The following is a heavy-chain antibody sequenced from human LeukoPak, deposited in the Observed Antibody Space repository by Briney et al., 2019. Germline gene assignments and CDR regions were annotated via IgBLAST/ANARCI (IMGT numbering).Heavy chain of an antibody. J-gene: IGHJ3*02. CDR2: ISSSGSTI. CDR3: ASLWWEDAFDI. V-gene: IGHV3-48*03. D-gene: IGHD2-21*01. Sequence: TGGSLRLSCAASGFTFSSYEMNWVRQAPGKGLEWVSYISSSGSTIYYADSVKGRFTISRDNAKNSLYLQMNSLRAEDTAVYYCASLWWEDAFDIWGQGTMVTVSS. CDR1: GFTFSSYE.